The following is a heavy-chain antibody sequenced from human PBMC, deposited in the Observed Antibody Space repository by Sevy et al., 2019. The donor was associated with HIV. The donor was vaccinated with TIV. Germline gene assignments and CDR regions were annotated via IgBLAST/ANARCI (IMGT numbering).Heavy chain of an antibody. CDR3: AKDRVSGTYYTGDFDY. V-gene: IGHV3-23*01. Sequence: GGSLRLSCAASGFTFSIYAMSWVRQAPGKGLEWVSVISITGGSTYYADSVKGRFTNSRDNSKNTLYLQMNTLRAEDTAVYYCAKDRVSGTYYTGDFDYWGQGTLVTVSS. CDR2: ISITGGST. J-gene: IGHJ4*02. CDR1: GFTFSIYA. D-gene: IGHD3-10*01.